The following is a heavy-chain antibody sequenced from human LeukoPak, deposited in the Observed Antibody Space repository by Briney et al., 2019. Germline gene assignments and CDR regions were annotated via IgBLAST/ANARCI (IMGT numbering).Heavy chain of an antibody. D-gene: IGHD3-10*01. CDR1: GGSISSNSYY. CDR3: ARTRYYYNSRSYGAPYYFDY. J-gene: IGHJ4*02. V-gene: IGHV4-39*01. CDR2: IYYSGGT. Sequence: NPSETLSLTCTVSGGSISSNSYYWGWIRQPPGKGLEWIGSIYYSGGTYYNPSLKSRVTISVDTSKNQFSLKLSSVTAADTAVYYCARTRYYYNSRSYGAPYYFDYWGQGTLVTVSS.